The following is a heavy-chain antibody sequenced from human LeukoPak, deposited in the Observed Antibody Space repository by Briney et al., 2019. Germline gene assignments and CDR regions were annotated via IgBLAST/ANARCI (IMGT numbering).Heavy chain of an antibody. CDR2: IRYDGSNK. Sequence: GGSLRLSCAASGFTFSSYGMHWVRQAPGKGLEWVAFIRYDGSNKYYADPVKGRFTISRDNSKSTLYLQMNSLRAEDTAVYYCAKMDGSGWYRSYFDYWGQGTLVTVSS. CDR3: AKMDGSGWYRSYFDY. D-gene: IGHD6-19*01. V-gene: IGHV3-30*02. J-gene: IGHJ4*02. CDR1: GFTFSSYG.